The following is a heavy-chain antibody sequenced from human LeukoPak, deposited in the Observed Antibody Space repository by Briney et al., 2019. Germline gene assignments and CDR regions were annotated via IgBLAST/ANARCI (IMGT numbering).Heavy chain of an antibody. CDR2: TNPNSGGT. V-gene: IGHV1-2*02. J-gene: IGHJ4*02. Sequence: ASVKVSCKASGYSFTGYYMHWVRQAPGQGLEWMGWTNPNSGGTKYAQKFKGRVTMPRDTSISTAYMELSRLRSDDTAVYYCARVDTAMVAGGGDYWGQGTLVTVSS. CDR3: ARVDTAMVAGGGDY. D-gene: IGHD5-18*01. CDR1: GYSFTGYY.